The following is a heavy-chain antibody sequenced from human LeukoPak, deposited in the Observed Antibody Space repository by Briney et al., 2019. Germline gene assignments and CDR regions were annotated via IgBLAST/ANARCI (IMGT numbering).Heavy chain of an antibody. D-gene: IGHD2-2*02. CDR3: ARDKEFKYCSSTSCYKSGYMDV. CDR2: INPSGGST. Sequence: ASVKVSCKASGYAFTSYYMHWVRQAPGQGLEWMGIINPSGGSTSYAQKFQGRVTMTRDTSTSTVYMELSSLRSEDTAVYYCARDKEFKYCSSTSCYKSGYMDVWGKGTTVTVSS. CDR1: GYAFTSYY. J-gene: IGHJ6*03. V-gene: IGHV1-46*01.